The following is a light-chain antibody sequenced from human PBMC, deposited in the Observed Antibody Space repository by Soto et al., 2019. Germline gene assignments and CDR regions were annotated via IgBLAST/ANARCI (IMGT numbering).Light chain of an antibody. V-gene: IGKV3-15*01. CDR1: QSVSSN. Sequence: EIVMTQSPATLSVSPGERATLSCRASQSVSSNLAWYQQKPGQAPRLLIYGASTRATGIPARFSGSGSGTEFTLTISSLQSADFAVYYSQPYNSWLITFGQGTRLEI. CDR3: QPYNSWLIT. CDR2: GAS. J-gene: IGKJ5*01.